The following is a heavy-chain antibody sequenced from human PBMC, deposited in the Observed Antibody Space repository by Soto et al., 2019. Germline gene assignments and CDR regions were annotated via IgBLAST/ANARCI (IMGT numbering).Heavy chain of an antibody. CDR2: ISGSGGST. V-gene: IGHV3-23*01. J-gene: IGHJ4*02. CDR1: GFTFRSYA. Sequence: GGSLRLSCAASGFTFRSYAMIWVRQAPGKGLEWVSAISGSGGSTYYADSVKGRFTISRDNSKNTLYLQMNSLRVEDTAVYYCAKGLSSIFGVVIIDFDYWGQGTLVTVSS. D-gene: IGHD3-3*01. CDR3: AKGLSSIFGVVIIDFDY.